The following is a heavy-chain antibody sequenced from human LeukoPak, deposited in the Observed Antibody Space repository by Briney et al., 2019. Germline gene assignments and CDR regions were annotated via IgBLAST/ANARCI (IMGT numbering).Heavy chain of an antibody. CDR2: INQDGSEK. J-gene: IGHJ4*02. V-gene: IGHV3-7*01. Sequence: GGSLRLSCAASGFTLSTYWMSWVRQAPGKGLEWVANINQDGSEKYYVDSVKGRFTISRDNAKNSLYLQMNSLRAEDTAVYYCARDPSGFFDYWGQGTLVTVSS. CDR3: ARDPSGFFDY. D-gene: IGHD1-14*01. CDR1: GFTLSTYW.